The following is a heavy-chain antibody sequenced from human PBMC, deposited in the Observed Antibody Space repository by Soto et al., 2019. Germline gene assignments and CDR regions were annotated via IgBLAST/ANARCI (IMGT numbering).Heavy chain of an antibody. J-gene: IGHJ5*02. CDR2: ISYDGSNK. V-gene: IGHV3-30*18. Sequence: PGGSLRLSCAASGVTFSSYGMHWVRQAPGKGLEWVAVISYDGSNKYYADSVKGRFTISRDNSKNTLYLQMNSLRAEDTAVYYCAKDGYSPRNYYGSGPPLSQRRSWFDPWGQGTLVTVSS. CDR1: GVTFSSYG. D-gene: IGHD3-10*01. CDR3: AKDGYSPRNYYGSGPPLSQRRSWFDP.